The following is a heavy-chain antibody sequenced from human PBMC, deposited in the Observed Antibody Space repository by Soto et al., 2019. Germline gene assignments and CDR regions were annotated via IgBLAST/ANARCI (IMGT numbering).Heavy chain of an antibody. CDR2: ISTYNDDT. J-gene: IGHJ4*02. CDR3: VRGYSGSYNFDY. V-gene: IGHV1-18*04. D-gene: IGHD1-26*01. Sequence: RASVKVSCKAFGYIFTSYVIAWVRQAPGQGLEWMGWISTYNDDTNYAQTLQGRVTMTTDTSTSTASMELRSLTSDDTAVYYCVRGYSGSYNFDYWGQGTLVTVSS. CDR1: GYIFTSYV.